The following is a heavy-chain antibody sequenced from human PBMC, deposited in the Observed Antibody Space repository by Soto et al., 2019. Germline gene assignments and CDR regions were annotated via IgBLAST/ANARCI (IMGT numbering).Heavy chain of an antibody. J-gene: IGHJ3*02. CDR3: ATHNYTAMDDAFDI. Sequence: QLKLQESGPGLVKPSETLSLTCTVSGGSISSSSYYWGWIRQPPGKGLEWIGSIYYSGSAYYNPSLKCRVTISVDTSKNQFSLKLSSVTAADTAVYYCATHNYTAMDDAFDIWGQGTMVTVSS. CDR2: IYYSGSA. D-gene: IGHD5-18*01. CDR1: GGSISSSSYY. V-gene: IGHV4-39*01.